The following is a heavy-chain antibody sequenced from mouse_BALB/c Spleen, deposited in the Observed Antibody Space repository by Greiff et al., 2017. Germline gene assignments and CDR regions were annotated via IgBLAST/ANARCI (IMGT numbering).Heavy chain of an antibody. CDR3: ARSRGYDYDEGYAMDY. D-gene: IGHD2-4*01. CDR2: ISYSGST. CDR1: GYSITSDYA. Sequence: EVQGVESGPGLVKPSQSLSLTCTVTGYSITSDYAWNWIRQFPGNKLEWMGYISYSGSTSYNPSLKSRISITRDTSKNQFFLQLNSVTTEDTATYYCARSRGYDYDEGYAMDYWGQGTSVTVSS. V-gene: IGHV3-2*02. J-gene: IGHJ4*01.